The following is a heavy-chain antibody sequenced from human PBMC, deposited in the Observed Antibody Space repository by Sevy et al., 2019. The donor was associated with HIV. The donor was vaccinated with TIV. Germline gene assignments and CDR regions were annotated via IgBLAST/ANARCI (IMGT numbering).Heavy chain of an antibody. J-gene: IGHJ6*02. CDR1: GFTFSSYW. D-gene: IGHD6-19*01. V-gene: IGHV3-74*01. CDR2: INSDGSST. CDR3: ARGGEGAVAEDVQYYYYGMDV. Sequence: GGSLRLSCAASGFTFSSYWMHWVRQAPGKGLVWVSRINSDGSSTSNADSVKGRFTISRDNAKNTLYLQMHSLRAEDTAVYYCARGGEGAVAEDVQYYYYGMDVWGQGTTVTVSS.